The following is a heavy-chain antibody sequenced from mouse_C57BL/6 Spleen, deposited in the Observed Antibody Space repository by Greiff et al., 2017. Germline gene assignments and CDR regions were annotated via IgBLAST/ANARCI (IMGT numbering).Heavy chain of an antibody. J-gene: IGHJ4*01. CDR3: ARRITTDTYYAMDY. V-gene: IGHV5-17*01. D-gene: IGHD1-1*01. CDR2: ISSGSSTI. CDR1: GFTFSDSG. Sequence: EVQGVESGGGLVKPGGSLKLSCAASGFTFSDSGMHWVRQAPEKGLEWVAYISSGSSTINYADTVKGRYTISRDNAQNTLFLQMTSLGSADTAMYYCARRITTDTYYAMDYWGQGTSVTVSS.